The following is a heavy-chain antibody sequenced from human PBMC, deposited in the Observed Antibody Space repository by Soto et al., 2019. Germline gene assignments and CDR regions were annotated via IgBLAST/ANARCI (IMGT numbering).Heavy chain of an antibody. CDR3: ARDKYFYDGSGPMESDYYYYGMDV. V-gene: IGHV3-48*02. CDR1: GFTFGSYG. CDR2: IFSSSNGI. D-gene: IGHD3-22*01. Sequence: GGSLRLSCAASGFTFGSYGMHWVRQAPGKGLEWVSYIFSSSNGIYYADSVKGRFTISRDNAKNALYLQMNSLRDEDTAVYYCARDKYFYDGSGPMESDYYYYGMDVWGQGTTVTVSS. J-gene: IGHJ6*02.